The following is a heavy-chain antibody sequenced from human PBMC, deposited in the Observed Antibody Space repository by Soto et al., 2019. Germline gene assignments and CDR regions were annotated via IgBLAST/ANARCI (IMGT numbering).Heavy chain of an antibody. CDR1: GGLFSSFA. D-gene: IGHD3-16*01. Sequence: QEQLVQSGAEVKKPGSSVKVSCKDSGGLFSSFAISWVRQAPGQGLEWMGGIIPVFGKTSYAQKFQGRVTITADESTNTAYIELSSLTSDDTAMYYFARGGGPYVWFNDFWGQRTQGTGSS. J-gene: IGHJ4*02. V-gene: IGHV1-69*01. CDR2: IIPVFGKT. CDR3: ARGGGPYVWFNDF.